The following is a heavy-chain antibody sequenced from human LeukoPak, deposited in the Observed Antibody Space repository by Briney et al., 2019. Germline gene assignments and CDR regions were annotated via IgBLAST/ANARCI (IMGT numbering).Heavy chain of an antibody. V-gene: IGHV4-59*01. J-gene: IGHJ4*02. Sequence: SETLSLTCTVSGGSISSYYWSWIRQPPGKGLEWIGYIYYSGSTNYNPSLKSRVTISVDTSKNQFSLKLSSVTAADTAVYYCARGSRGGFGDLWAPPTFDYWGQGTLVTVSS. CDR1: GGSISSYY. CDR2: IYYSGST. D-gene: IGHD3-10*01. CDR3: ARGSRGGFGDLWAPPTFDY.